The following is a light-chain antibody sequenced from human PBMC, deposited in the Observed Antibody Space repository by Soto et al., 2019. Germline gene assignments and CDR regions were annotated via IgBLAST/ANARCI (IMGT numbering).Light chain of an antibody. CDR3: QQLKSYPLS. J-gene: IGKJ4*01. CDR2: AAS. CDR1: QDISSY. V-gene: IGKV1-9*01. Sequence: DIQLTQPPSFLSASVGDRVTITCRTSQDISSYLAWYQQKPGKAPQLLISAASTLQSGVPSRFSGSGSGTEFTLTLSSLQPEDCATDYCQQLKSYPLSFGGGTKVEI.